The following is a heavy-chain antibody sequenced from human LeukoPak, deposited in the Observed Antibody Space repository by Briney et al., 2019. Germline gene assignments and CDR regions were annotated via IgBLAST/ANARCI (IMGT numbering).Heavy chain of an antibody. CDR3: ARASGGYYNNWFDP. Sequence: SETLSLTCTVSGGSLSTYYWSWIRQPPGKGLEWMGYIYYTGSTNYNPSLKSRVTISVDTSKNQFSLRLTSVTAADTAVYYCARASGGYYNNWFDPWGQGTLVPVST. D-gene: IGHD3-22*01. J-gene: IGHJ5*02. CDR2: IYYTGST. CDR1: GGSLSTYY. V-gene: IGHV4-59*01.